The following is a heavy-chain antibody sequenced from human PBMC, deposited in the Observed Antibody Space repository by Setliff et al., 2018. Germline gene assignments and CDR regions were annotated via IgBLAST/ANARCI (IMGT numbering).Heavy chain of an antibody. CDR1: GVSISDGHF. J-gene: IGHJ4*02. CDR3: ARRDEYLQFGEFFDF. D-gene: IGHD3-10*01. CDR2: IDRTGNR. Sequence: PSETLSLTCAVSGVSISDGHFWGWIRQPPGKGLGWIGSIDRTGNRYYNSPLRSRVTLSIDMSRNEFSLELRSMTAADTAMYYCARRDEYLQFGEFFDFWGQGVLVTVSS. V-gene: IGHV4-38-2*01.